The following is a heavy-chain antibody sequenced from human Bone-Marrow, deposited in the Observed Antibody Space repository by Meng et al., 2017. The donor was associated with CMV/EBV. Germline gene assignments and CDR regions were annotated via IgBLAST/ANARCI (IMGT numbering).Heavy chain of an antibody. CDR3: ARAQNFVAY. CDR1: GLTFSDYY. D-gene: IGHD1-7*01. J-gene: IGHJ4*02. Sequence: LRLYCAASGLTFSDYYMTWIRQAPGKGLEWISYISTSGTIYYADSVKGRFTISRDNAKNSLYLQMNSLRAEDTAVYYCARAQNFVAYWGQGTLVTVSS. V-gene: IGHV3-11*01. CDR2: ISTSGTI.